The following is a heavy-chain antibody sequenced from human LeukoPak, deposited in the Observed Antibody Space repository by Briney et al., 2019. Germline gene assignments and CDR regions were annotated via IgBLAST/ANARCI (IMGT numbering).Heavy chain of an antibody. CDR2: IRNKANSYTT. Sequence: GGSLRLSCVTSGFTFSDHYMDWVRQGPGKGLEWVGCIRNKANSYTTEYAVTVQGRFTISRDDSKNSLYLQMNSLKTEDTAVYYCSRAGTAPGPQNHYGMDVWGQGTTVTVSS. J-gene: IGHJ6*02. CDR3: SRAGTAPGPQNHYGMDV. V-gene: IGHV3-72*01. CDR1: GFTFSDHY. D-gene: IGHD2-21*02.